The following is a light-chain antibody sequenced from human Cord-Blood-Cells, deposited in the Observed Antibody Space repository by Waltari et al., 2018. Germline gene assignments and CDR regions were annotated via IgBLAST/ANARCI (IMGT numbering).Light chain of an antibody. V-gene: IGKV1-39*01. Sequence: DLQMTQPPSSLSASVGDSVTITCRASQRISCYLNWYQQKPGKAPKLLISAASSLQSGVPARVSGSGSGTDFTLTISSLQPEDFATYYCQQSYSTPPVTFGQGTRLEIK. CDR2: AAS. J-gene: IGKJ5*01. CDR1: QRISCY. CDR3: QQSYSTPPVT.